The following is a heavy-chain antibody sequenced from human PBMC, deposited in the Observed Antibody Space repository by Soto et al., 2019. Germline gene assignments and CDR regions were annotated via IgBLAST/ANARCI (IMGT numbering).Heavy chain of an antibody. CDR1: GYTFTGYY. D-gene: IGHD6-6*01. CDR3: VTGDHLVR. Sequence: QMQLVQSGAEARKPGASVKVSCKTSGYTFTGYYLNWVRQAPGRGLEWVGWINPKTGDTNTAQKFQGRVTMTTDTSISTGYMELSGLKSGDTAVYYCVTGDHLVRWGQGTRVTVSS. V-gene: IGHV1-2*02. J-gene: IGHJ4*02. CDR2: INPKTGDT.